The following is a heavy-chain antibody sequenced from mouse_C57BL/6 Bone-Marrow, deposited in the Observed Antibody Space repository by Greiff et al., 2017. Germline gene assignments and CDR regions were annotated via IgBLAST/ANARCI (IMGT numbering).Heavy chain of an antibody. CDR1: GFTFSSYG. Sequence: EVMLVESGGDLVKPGGSLKLSCAASGFTFSSYGMSWVRQTPDKRLEWVATISSGGSYTYYPDSVKGRFTLSRDNAKNTLYLQMSSLKSEDTAMYYCARPGDPYYFDYWGQGTTLTVSS. J-gene: IGHJ2*01. CDR2: ISSGGSYT. V-gene: IGHV5-6*01. CDR3: ARPGDPYYFDY.